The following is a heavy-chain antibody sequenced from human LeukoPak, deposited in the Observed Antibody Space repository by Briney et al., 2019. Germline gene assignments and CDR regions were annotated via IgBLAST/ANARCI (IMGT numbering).Heavy chain of an antibody. CDR3: AIGQGAITFGGSDVFDV. CDR1: GYTFSDYG. Sequence: ASVKVSCKASGYTFSDYGINWLRQAPGQGPEWIGWISVYNGDTNYAPKVQGRLTMTIDTFTSTAHMELRSLRSDDTAVYYCAIGQGAITFGGSDVFDVWGQGTRVTVSS. D-gene: IGHD3-16*01. V-gene: IGHV1-18*01. J-gene: IGHJ3*01. CDR2: ISVYNGDT.